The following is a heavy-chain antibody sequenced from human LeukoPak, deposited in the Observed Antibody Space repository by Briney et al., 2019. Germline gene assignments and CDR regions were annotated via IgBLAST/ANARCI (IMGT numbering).Heavy chain of an antibody. V-gene: IGHV4-4*02. D-gene: IGHD1-26*01. CDR2: IHLNGNT. Sequence: SGTLSLTCSVSGDSISSYKWWNWVRQSPGKGLEWIGEIHLNGNTNYNPSLKSRVTMSIDKSRNQLSLNLSSVTAADTAVYYCARHRRGSYSPPDYWGQGTLVTVSS. CDR3: ARHRRGSYSPPDY. CDR1: GDSISSYKW. J-gene: IGHJ4*02.